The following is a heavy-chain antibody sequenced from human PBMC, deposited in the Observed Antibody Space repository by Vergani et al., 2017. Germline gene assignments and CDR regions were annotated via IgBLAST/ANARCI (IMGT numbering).Heavy chain of an antibody. D-gene: IGHD3-16*01. CDR2: TNNDGSSL. V-gene: IGHV3-74*01. Sequence: EVQLVESGGGLVQPGGSLRLSCAASGFTFSNYWMHWVRHYPGKGLMWVSRTNNDGSSLEYADSVKGRFTIFRDNAKNTVYLQMNGLKIEDTAVYYCARDLGGPDYWGQGTLVTVSS. CDR3: ARDLGGPDY. CDR1: GFTFSNYW. J-gene: IGHJ4*02.